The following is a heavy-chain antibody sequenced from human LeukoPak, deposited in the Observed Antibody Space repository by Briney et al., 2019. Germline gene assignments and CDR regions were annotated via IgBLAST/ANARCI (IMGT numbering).Heavy chain of an antibody. D-gene: IGHD3-3*01. CDR1: GYTFTGYY. CDR3: ASPYSPTTPTYYDFWSGYYYDYYYGMDV. V-gene: IGHV1-2*02. J-gene: IGHJ6*02. CDR2: INPNSGGT. Sequence: ASVKVSCKASGYTFTGYYMHWVRQAPGQGLEWMGWINPNSGGTNYAQKFQGRVTMTRDTSISTAYMELSRLRSDDTAVYYCASPYSPTTPTYYDFWSGYYYDYYYGMDVWGQGTTVTVSS.